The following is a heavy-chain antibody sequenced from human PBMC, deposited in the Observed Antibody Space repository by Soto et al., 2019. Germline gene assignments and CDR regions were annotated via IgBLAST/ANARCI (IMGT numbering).Heavy chain of an antibody. CDR2: IYSGGST. CDR3: ARDRTQWVEVMFAYYYYYYMVF. D-gene: IGHD3-10*02. J-gene: IGHJ6*03. CDR1: GFTVSSNY. V-gene: IGHV3-66*01. Sequence: GGSLRLSCAASGFTVSSNYMSWVRQAPGKGLEWVSVIYSGGSTYYADSVKGRFTISRDNSKNTLYLQMNSLRAEDTAVYYCARDRTQWVEVMFAYYYYYYMVFWGNGPTVTVSS.